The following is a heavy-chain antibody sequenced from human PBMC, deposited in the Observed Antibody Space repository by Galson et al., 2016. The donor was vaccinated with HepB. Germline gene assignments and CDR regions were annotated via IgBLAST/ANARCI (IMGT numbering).Heavy chain of an antibody. J-gene: IGHJ4*02. Sequence: SLRLSCAASGFTFSSHAMSWVRQAPGKGLEWVSAITGSGGSAYYADSVKGRFTFSRDNSKNTLYLQMYSLRAEDTAVYYCAKRSMSAVAGSFDFWGQGTLVTVSS. CDR1: GFTFSSHA. CDR2: ITGSGGSA. CDR3: AKRSMSAVAGSFDF. D-gene: IGHD6-19*01. V-gene: IGHV3-23*01.